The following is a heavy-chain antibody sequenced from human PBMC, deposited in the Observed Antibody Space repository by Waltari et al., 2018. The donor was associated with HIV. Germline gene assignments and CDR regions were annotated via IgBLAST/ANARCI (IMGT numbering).Heavy chain of an antibody. J-gene: IGHJ5*02. D-gene: IGHD6-13*01. CDR2: ISSSGTFT. V-gene: IGHV3-21*01. CDR1: GFTFNSYS. Sequence: EVQLVESGGGPVKPGGSLRLPCRASGFTFNSYSLNWVRQAPGKGLECISSISSSGTFTHYADSVKGRFTISRDNANKSVYLQMNSLRAEDTAVYYCARDSRDNSWSLNFFDPWGQGTLVTVSS. CDR3: ARDSRDNSWSLNFFDP.